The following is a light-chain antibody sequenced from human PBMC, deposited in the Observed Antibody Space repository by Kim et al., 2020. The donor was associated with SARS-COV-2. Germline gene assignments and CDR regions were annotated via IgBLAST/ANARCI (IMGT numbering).Light chain of an antibody. CDR3: SSYAGSDNNYV. J-gene: IGLJ1*01. Sequence: TITCTGTSSDVGGYDYVSWYQQHPGKAPKLIIYEVSRRPSGVPDRFSGSKSGNTASLTVSGLQADDEADYYCSSYAGSDNNYVFGTGTKVTVL. V-gene: IGLV2-8*01. CDR2: EVS. CDR1: SSDVGGYDY.